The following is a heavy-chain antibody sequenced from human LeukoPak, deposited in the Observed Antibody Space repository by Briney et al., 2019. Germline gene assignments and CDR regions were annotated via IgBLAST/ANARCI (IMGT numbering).Heavy chain of an antibody. CDR2: ISGSGGST. CDR1: GFTVSSIY. D-gene: IGHD4-17*01. CDR3: AKDYDDRFDYFDY. J-gene: IGHJ4*02. Sequence: GGSLRLSCAVSGFTVSSIYMSWVRQAPGKGLEWVSSISGSGGSTYYADSVKGRFTISRDNSKNTLYLQMNSLRAEDTAVYYCAKDYDDRFDYFDYWGQGTLVTVSS. V-gene: IGHV3-23*01.